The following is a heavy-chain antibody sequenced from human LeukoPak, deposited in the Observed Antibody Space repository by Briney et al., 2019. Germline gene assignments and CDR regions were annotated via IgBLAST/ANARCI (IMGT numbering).Heavy chain of an antibody. CDR1: GFTFDDYG. CDR3: ARDLGQYYDTSDNWFDP. V-gene: IGHV3-74*01. Sequence: GGSLRLSCAASGFTFDDYGISWVRHAPGKGLVWVSRINSDGINTSYADSVKGRFTISRDNAKNTPNLQMNSLRAEDTAVYYCARDLGQYYDTSDNWFDPWGQGTLVTVSS. D-gene: IGHD3-22*01. J-gene: IGHJ5*02. CDR2: INSDGINT.